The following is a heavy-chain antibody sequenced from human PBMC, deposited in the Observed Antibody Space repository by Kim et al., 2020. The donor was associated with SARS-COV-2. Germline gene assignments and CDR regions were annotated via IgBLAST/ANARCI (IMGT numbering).Heavy chain of an antibody. CDR2: IYSGGST. J-gene: IGHJ6*02. D-gene: IGHD3-10*01. V-gene: IGHV3-53*01. CDR1: GFTVSSNY. Sequence: GGSLRLSCAASGFTVSSNYMSWVRQAPGKGLEWVSVIYSGGSTYYADSVKGRFTISRDSSKNTLYLQMNSLRAEDTAVYYCARENTLFRGVIEGMDVWGQGTTVTVSS. CDR3: ARENTLFRGVIEGMDV.